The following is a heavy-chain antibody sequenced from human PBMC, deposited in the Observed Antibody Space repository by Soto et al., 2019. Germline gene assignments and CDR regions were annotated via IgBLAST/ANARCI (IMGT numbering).Heavy chain of an antibody. CDR2: VSGSSDNI. CDR3: VRDSARIVVVPRVDGDNWLDP. V-gene: IGHV3-11*06. CDR1: GFTFSDYF. J-gene: IGHJ5*02. D-gene: IGHD2-2*01. Sequence: VGSLRLSCAASGFTFSDYFMSWIRQAPGKGLEWVSFVSGSSDNIKYADSVKGRFTISRDNAKNSPYLQMNSLRAEDTAVYYCVRDSARIVVVPRVDGDNWLDPWGQGTLVTVSS.